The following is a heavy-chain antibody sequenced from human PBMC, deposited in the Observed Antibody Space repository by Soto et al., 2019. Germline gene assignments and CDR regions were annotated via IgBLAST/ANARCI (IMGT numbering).Heavy chain of an antibody. D-gene: IGHD3-10*01. V-gene: IGHV4-59*08. CDR1: CGSISSYY. CDR3: ARQPRGVIMHFDY. Sequence: SETLSLTCTVSCGSISSYYWSWIRQPPGNGLYCIGYIYYSVITNXXPSLKSRXXISVDTSKNHXSLKLXPVTAAYTALXYCARQPRGVIMHFDYWGQGTLVTVSS. J-gene: IGHJ4*02. CDR2: IYYSVIT.